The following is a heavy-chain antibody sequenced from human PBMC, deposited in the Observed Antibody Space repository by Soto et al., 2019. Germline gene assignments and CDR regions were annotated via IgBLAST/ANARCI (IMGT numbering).Heavy chain of an antibody. CDR3: ARGTGTMARAVLLD. Sequence: QVQLQESGPGLVKPSQTLSLTCTVSGDPLSNGDYYWSWIRQRPGKGLEWIGYIFYTGSSYYNPSLRSRVSISVDTSKDQFSLTVDSVSAADTAVYYGARGTGTMARAVLLDWGQGTLITVAS. D-gene: IGHD3-10*01. J-gene: IGHJ4*02. V-gene: IGHV4-30-4*01. CDR1: GDPLSNGDYY. CDR2: IFYTGSS.